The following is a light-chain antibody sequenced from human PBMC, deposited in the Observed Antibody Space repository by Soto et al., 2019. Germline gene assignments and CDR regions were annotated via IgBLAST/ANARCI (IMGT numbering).Light chain of an antibody. Sequence: MRQSPRTLSFSPGERATPSRETRQRVRNNYLAWYQLKPGQAPRFLIYGASNRATGIPDRFSGSGSGTDFTLTISRLEPEDSAVYYCQQYGSSGLTFGGGTKVDIK. V-gene: IGKV3-20*01. CDR3: QQYGSSGLT. J-gene: IGKJ4*01. CDR1: QRVRNNY. CDR2: GAS.